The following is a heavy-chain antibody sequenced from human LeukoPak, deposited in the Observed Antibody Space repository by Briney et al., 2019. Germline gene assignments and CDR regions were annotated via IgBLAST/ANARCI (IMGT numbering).Heavy chain of an antibody. Sequence: GGSLRLPCAASGFTFSNYWMRWVRQAPGKGLVWVSRINSDGSSTSYADSVKGRFTISRDNAKNTLYLQMNSLRADDTAVYYCASLYGSGPNWFDPWGQGTLVTVSS. CDR1: GFTFSNYW. D-gene: IGHD3-10*01. J-gene: IGHJ5*02. CDR2: INSDGSST. V-gene: IGHV3-74*01. CDR3: ASLYGSGPNWFDP.